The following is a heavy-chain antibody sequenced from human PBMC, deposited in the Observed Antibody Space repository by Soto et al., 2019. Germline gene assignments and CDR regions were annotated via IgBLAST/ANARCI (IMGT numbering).Heavy chain of an antibody. D-gene: IGHD5-18*01. CDR1: GYTFTSYG. J-gene: IGHJ4*02. Sequence: ASVKVSCKASGYTFTSYGISWVRQAPGQGLEWMGWISAYNGNTNYAQKLQGRVTMTTDTSTSTAYMELRSLRSEDTAIYYCARDHVDTPMTNFDYWGQGTLVTVSS. CDR3: ARDHVDTPMTNFDY. V-gene: IGHV1-18*01. CDR2: ISAYNGNT.